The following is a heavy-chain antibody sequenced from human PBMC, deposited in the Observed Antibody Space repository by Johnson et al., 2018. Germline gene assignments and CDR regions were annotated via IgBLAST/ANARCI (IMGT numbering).Heavy chain of an antibody. Sequence: VRLVEAGAEVKEPGSSVKVSCKASGGTFSSYAISRVRQAPGQGLEWMGGIIPIFGTANYAEKFQGRVTLTADESTGTAYMELTSLRSEDTAGYYCARERVNALDIWGQGTMVTVSS. CDR1: GGTFSSYA. V-gene: IGHV1-69*01. J-gene: IGHJ3*02. CDR2: IIPIFGTA. CDR3: ARERVNALDI.